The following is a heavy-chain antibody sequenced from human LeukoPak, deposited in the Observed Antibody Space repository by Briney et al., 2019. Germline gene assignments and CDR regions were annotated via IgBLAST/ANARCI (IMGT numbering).Heavy chain of an antibody. CDR3: ARDNPGYSGYDFSDRSFDY. D-gene: IGHD5-12*01. CDR1: GYTFSGYY. J-gene: IGHJ4*02. CDR2: INPKSGDT. V-gene: IGHV1-2*02. Sequence: ASVKVSCKASGYTFSGYYMHWARQAPGQGLEWMGWINPKSGDTDYAQKFQGRVTMTRDTSISTAYMELRSLRSDDTAVYYCARDNPGYSGYDFSDRSFDYWGQGTLVTVSS.